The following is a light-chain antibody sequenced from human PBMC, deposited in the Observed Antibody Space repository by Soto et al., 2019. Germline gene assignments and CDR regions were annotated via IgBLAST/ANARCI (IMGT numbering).Light chain of an antibody. CDR2: YDN. CDR3: AAWDDSLNAYV. CDR1: SSNIGNNA. Sequence: QSVLTQPASVSGSPGQSITISCTGSSSNIGNNAVNWYQQLPVQAPKIVIYYDNLLTSGVSDRFSGSKSGISASLAISDLQSDDEADYYCAAWDDSLNAYVFGPGTKVTV. J-gene: IGLJ1*01. V-gene: IGLV1-36*01.